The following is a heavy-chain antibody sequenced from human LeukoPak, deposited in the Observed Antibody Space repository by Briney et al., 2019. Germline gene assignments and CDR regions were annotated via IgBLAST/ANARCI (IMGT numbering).Heavy chain of an antibody. CDR2: IHPGDSDI. D-gene: IGHD6-19*01. J-gene: IGHJ5*01. Sequence: GESLKISCKASGYSFTSNWIDWVRQTPGKGLEWMGMIHPGDSDIRYSPSFQGQVTFSADKSISTAYLQWSSLTASDTAMYYCARRLSLVGSGPDSWGQGTLVTVSS. V-gene: IGHV5-51*01. CDR3: ARRLSLVGSGPDS. CDR1: GYSFTSNW.